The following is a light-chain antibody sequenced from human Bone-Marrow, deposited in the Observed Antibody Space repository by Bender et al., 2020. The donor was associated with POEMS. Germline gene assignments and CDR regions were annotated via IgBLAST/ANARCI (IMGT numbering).Light chain of an antibody. CDR1: NSDVGGYEH. J-gene: IGLJ1*01. CDR3: CSYTGTSSRV. Sequence: QSALTQPASVSGSPGQSITISCTGTNSDVGGYEHVSWYQQHPGRAPRLVIYDVSHRPSGVSNRFSGSKSGNTASLTISGLQTEDEADYYCCSYTGTSSRVFGTGTTVTVL. CDR2: DVS. V-gene: IGLV2-14*03.